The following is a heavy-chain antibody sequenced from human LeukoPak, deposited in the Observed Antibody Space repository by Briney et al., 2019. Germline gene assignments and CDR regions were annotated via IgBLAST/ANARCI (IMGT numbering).Heavy chain of an antibody. Sequence: SVKVSCKASGGTFSSYAISWVRQAPGQGLEWMGRIIPILGIANYAQKFQGRVTITADKSTSTAYMELSSLRSEDTAVYYCARDRAQAVAGTWRGSYYFDYWGQGTLVTVSS. CDR1: GGTFSSYA. D-gene: IGHD6-19*01. V-gene: IGHV1-69*04. CDR2: IIPILGIA. CDR3: ARDRAQAVAGTWRGSYYFDY. J-gene: IGHJ4*02.